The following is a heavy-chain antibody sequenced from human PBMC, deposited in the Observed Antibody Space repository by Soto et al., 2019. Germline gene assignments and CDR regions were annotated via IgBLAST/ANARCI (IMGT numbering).Heavy chain of an antibody. CDR2: ISTSSSYT. V-gene: IGHV3-11*05. CDR1: GFTFSDHY. J-gene: IGHJ4*02. CDR3: ARLRLTGYFDY. Sequence: QVQLVESGGGLVKPGGSLRLSCVASGFTFSDHYMTWIRQAPGKGLEGLSYISTSSSYTNYADSVKGRFTISRDNAMNSLYLQMNSLRAEDTAVYYCARLRLTGYFDYWGQGTLVTVSS.